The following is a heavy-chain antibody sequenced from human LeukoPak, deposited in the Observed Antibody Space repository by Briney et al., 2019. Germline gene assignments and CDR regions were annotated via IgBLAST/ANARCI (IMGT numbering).Heavy chain of an antibody. Sequence: KTSETLSLTCTVSGGSISSYYWSWIRQPPGKGLEWIGYIYYSGSTDYNPSLKSRVTISVATSKNQFSLKVSSVTAADTAVYYCARGYYDSSGQYYRGIFDYWGQGTLVTVSS. J-gene: IGHJ4*02. V-gene: IGHV4-59*01. CDR3: ARGYYDSSGQYYRGIFDY. D-gene: IGHD3-22*01. CDR2: IYYSGST. CDR1: GGSISSYY.